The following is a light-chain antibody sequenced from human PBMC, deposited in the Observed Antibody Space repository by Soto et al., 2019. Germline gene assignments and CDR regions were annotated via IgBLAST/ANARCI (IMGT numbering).Light chain of an antibody. J-gene: IGLJ2*01. CDR3: SSYAGSNNFVV. CDR2: EVS. Sequence: QSALTQPPSASGSPGQSVTISCTGTGSDVGGYNSVSWYQQHPGKAPKLMIYEVSKRPSGVPDRFSGSKSGNTASLTVSGLQAEDEAYYHCSSYAGSNNFVVFGGGTKLTVL. V-gene: IGLV2-8*01. CDR1: GSDVGGYNS.